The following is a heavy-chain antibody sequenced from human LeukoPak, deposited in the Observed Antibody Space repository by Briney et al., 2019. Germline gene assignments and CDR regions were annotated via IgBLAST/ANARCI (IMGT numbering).Heavy chain of an antibody. D-gene: IGHD6-19*01. Sequence: GGSVRLSCAASGVIVSRNFMSWVRQAPGKGLQWVAIMYAGGTTDYSDSVRGRFHISRDSSNNTLSLQINSLRVEDTAVYYCARGSGSGWLLDCWGQGALVTVSS. CDR1: GVIVSRNF. J-gene: IGHJ4*02. CDR2: MYAGGTT. CDR3: ARGSGSGWLLDC. V-gene: IGHV3-53*01.